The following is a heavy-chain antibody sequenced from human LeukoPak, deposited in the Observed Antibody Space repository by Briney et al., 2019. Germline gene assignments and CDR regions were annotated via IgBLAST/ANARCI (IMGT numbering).Heavy chain of an antibody. CDR3: ARDRGFDP. Sequence: GASVKVSCKASGGTFSSYTISWVRQAPGQGLEWMGRTIPILGIANYAQKFRGRVTITANKSTSTAYMELSSLRSEDTAVYYCARDRGFDPWGQGTLVTVSS. J-gene: IGHJ5*02. CDR1: GGTFSSYT. CDR2: TIPILGIA. V-gene: IGHV1-69*04.